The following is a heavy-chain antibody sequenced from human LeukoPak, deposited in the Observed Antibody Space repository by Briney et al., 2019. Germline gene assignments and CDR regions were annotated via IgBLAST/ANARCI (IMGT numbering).Heavy chain of an antibody. D-gene: IGHD4-11*01. J-gene: IGHJ4*02. Sequence: GCSVKVSCKASGYTFTGFYLHWVRQAPGQGLEWMGWINPNSGGTNYAQKFQGRVTMTRDTSISTAYMELSRLRSDDTAVYYCARWMATVTTPDYWGQGTLVTVSS. CDR3: ARWMATVTTPDY. CDR2: INPNSGGT. V-gene: IGHV1-2*02. CDR1: GYTFTGFY.